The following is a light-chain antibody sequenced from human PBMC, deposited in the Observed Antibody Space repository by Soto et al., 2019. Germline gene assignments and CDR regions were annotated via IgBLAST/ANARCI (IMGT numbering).Light chain of an antibody. CDR1: QSVSSSY. CDR3: HQYGSSPPT. Sequence: EIVLTQSPGTLSLSPGERATLSCRASQSVSSSYLAWYQQKPGKAPRILIYGASSRATGIPDRFSGSGSGTDFTLTISRLEPDDFAVYYCHQYGSSPPTFGGGTNVEIK. J-gene: IGKJ4*01. V-gene: IGKV3-20*01. CDR2: GAS.